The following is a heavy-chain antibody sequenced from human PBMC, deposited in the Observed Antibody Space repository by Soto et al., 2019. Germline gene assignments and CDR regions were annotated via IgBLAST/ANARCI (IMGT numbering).Heavy chain of an antibody. J-gene: IGHJ4*02. CDR3: AKFSYNSSGYLFDY. Sequence: PGGSLRLSCAASGSTFSSYAMSWVRQAPGKGLEWVSAINNSGGSTYYADSVKGRFTISRDNSKNTLYLQMNSLRAEDTAVYYCAKFSYNSSGYLFDYWGQGTLVTVSS. CDR1: GSTFSSYA. V-gene: IGHV3-23*01. CDR2: INNSGGST. D-gene: IGHD3-22*01.